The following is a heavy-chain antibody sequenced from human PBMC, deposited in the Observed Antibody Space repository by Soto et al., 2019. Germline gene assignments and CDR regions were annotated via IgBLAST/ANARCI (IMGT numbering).Heavy chain of an antibody. J-gene: IGHJ6*04. CDR1: GGTFSSYA. V-gene: IGHV1-69*13. CDR2: IIPIFGTA. Sequence: SVKVSCKASGGTFSSYAISWVRQAPGQGLEWMGGIIPIFGTANYAQKFQGRVTITADGSTSTAYMELSSLRSEDTAVYYCARDSPAYYDFWSVYRRYYYYYGMDVWGKGTTVTVSS. D-gene: IGHD3-3*01. CDR3: ARDSPAYYDFWSVYRRYYYYYGMDV.